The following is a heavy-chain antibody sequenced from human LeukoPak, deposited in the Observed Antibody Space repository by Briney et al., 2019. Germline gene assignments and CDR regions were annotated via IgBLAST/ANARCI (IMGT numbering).Heavy chain of an antibody. CDR1: GFTFSSFS. J-gene: IGHJ4*02. CDR3: TRDRSGSGSYSDY. V-gene: IGHV3-49*03. D-gene: IGHD3-10*01. CDR2: IRSKAYGGTT. Sequence: PGGSLRLSCAASGFTFSSFSMNWFRQAPGKGLEWVGFIRSKAYGGTTEYAASVKGRFTISRDDSKSIAYLQMNSLETEDTAVYYCTRDRSGSGSYSDYWGQGTLVTVSS.